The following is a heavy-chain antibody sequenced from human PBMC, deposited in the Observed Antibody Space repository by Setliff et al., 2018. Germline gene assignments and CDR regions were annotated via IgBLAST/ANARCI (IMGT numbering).Heavy chain of an antibody. D-gene: IGHD3-3*01. CDR1: GDSISSRPFY. J-gene: IGHJ6*03. Sequence: KPSETLSLTCTVSGDSISSRPFYWGWFRQPAGKELEWTGQIYTSWSTIYNPSLKSRVTILLDTSKNQFSLTLTSVTAADTAVYYCARMTGFQYIDVWGKGTTVTVSS. CDR2: IYTSWST. V-gene: IGHV4-61*09. CDR3: ARMTGFQYIDV.